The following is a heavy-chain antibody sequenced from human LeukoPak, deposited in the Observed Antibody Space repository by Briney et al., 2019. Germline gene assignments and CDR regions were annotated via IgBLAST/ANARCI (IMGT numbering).Heavy chain of an antibody. V-gene: IGHV3-48*01. Sequence: GGSLRLSCAASGFTFSSYSMNWVRQAPGRGLEWVSYISSSSSTLYYADSVKGRFTISRVNAKNSLYLQMNTLRAEDTAVYYCARDLENTDMAYGGFYFDYWGQGTLVTVSS. CDR2: ISSSSSTL. CDR3: ARDLENTDMAYGGFYFDY. J-gene: IGHJ4*02. CDR1: GFTFSSYS. D-gene: IGHD5-18*01.